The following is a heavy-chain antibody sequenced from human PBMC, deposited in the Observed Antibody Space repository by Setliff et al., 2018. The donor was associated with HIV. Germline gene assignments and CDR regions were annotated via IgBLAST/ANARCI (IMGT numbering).Heavy chain of an antibody. D-gene: IGHD6-13*01. Sequence: PSVKVSCKASGGTFSSYAISWVRRAPGQGPEWMGAIIPIFGTTKYAQRFQGRVTITADASTSTAYMELSSLRSEDTAVYYCATNREQLTMTYYYYYMDVWGKGTTVTVSS. V-gene: IGHV1-69*13. J-gene: IGHJ6*03. CDR1: GGTFSSYA. CDR3: ATNREQLTMTYYYYYMDV. CDR2: IIPIFGTT.